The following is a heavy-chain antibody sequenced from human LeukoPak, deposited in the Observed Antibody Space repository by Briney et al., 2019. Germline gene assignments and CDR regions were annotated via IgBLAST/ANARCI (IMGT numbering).Heavy chain of an antibody. CDR2: INPNSGGT. V-gene: IGHV1-2*02. J-gene: IGHJ5*02. CDR1: GYTFSNYG. Sequence: ASVKVSCKASGYTFSNYGITWVRQAPGQGLEWMGWINPNSGGTNYAQKFQGRVTMTRDTSISTAYMELSRLRSDDTAVYYCARGPRGYSYAPGNWFDPWGQGTLVTVSS. D-gene: IGHD5-18*01. CDR3: ARGPRGYSYAPGNWFDP.